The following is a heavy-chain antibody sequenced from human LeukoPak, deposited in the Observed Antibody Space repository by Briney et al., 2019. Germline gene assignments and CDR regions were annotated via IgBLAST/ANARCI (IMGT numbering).Heavy chain of an antibody. J-gene: IGHJ5*02. D-gene: IGHD3-16*02. V-gene: IGHV4-39*01. CDR1: GGSISSSSYF. CDR3: AIICLGELSPRDNWFDP. Sequence: SETLSLTCTVSGGSISSSSYFWGWIRQPPGKGLEWIGNSYYSGSTYYNPALKSRVTISVDASNNQFSLKLSSVTAADTAMYYCAIICLGELSPRDNWFDPWGQGTLVTVSS. CDR2: SYYSGST.